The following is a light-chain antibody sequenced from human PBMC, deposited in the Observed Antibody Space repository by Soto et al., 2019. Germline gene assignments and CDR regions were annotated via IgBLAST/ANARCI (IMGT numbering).Light chain of an antibody. CDR1: QSVSRD. CDR2: GAS. Sequence: EIVMTQSPATLSVSAGERATLSCRASQSVSRDLAWYQQKPGQAPRLLIYGASSRATGIPDRFSGSGSGTDFTLTISRLEPGDFAVYYWQQYGSSRTFGQGTKVDIK. CDR3: QQYGSSRT. J-gene: IGKJ1*01. V-gene: IGKV3-20*01.